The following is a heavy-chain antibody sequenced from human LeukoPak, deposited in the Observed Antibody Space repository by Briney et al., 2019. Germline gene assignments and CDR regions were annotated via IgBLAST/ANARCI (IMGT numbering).Heavy chain of an antibody. Sequence: PSKTLSLTCTVSGGSISSYYWSWIRQPAGKGLEWIGRIYTSGSTNYNPSLKSRVTMSVDTSKNQFSLKLSSVTAADTAVYYCARGGAYYYDSSGYLDYWGQGTLVTVSS. V-gene: IGHV4-4*07. CDR3: ARGGAYYYDSSGYLDY. CDR1: GGSISSYY. J-gene: IGHJ4*02. CDR2: IYTSGST. D-gene: IGHD3-22*01.